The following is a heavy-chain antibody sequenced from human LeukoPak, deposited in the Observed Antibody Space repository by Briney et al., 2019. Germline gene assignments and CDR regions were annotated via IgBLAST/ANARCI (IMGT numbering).Heavy chain of an antibody. J-gene: IGHJ4*02. Sequence: SQTLSLTCAISGDSVSNDRTAWNWIRQSPSRGREWRVRTVDRSKRYIDYAVSVKRRIDLRADTHKNQFPLQLNSVAPDDPAVYFCARQGSAGWTFDFWGRGPLVTVSS. D-gene: IGHD6-19*01. V-gene: IGHV6-1*01. CDR3: ARQGSAGWTFDF. CDR2: TVDRSKRYI. CDR1: GDSVSNDRTA.